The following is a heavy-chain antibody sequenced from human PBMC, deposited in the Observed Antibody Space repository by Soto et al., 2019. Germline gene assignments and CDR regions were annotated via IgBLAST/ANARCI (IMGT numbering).Heavy chain of an antibody. V-gene: IGHV1-3*01. CDR2: INAGNGNT. CDR3: ARDLLHSGSYSPFDY. D-gene: IGHD1-26*01. Sequence: ASVKVSCKASGYTFTSYAMHWVRQAPGQRLEWMGWINAGNGNTKSSQKFQGRVTFTRDTSASTAYMELSSLRSEDTAVYYCARDLLHSGSYSPFDYWGPGTLVTVS. J-gene: IGHJ4*02. CDR1: GYTFTSYA.